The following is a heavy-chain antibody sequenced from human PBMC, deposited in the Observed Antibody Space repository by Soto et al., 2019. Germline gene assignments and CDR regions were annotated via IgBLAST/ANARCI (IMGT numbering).Heavy chain of an antibody. J-gene: IGHJ5*02. Sequence: EVQLVESGGRLVQPGGSLRLSCAASGFTFSRFWMHWVRQAPGKGLLWVSRIDSDGSSTNYADSVKGRFTVSRDNAKNTLYLQMNSLRAEDTAVYYCARVGGYNWFDTWGQGTLVTVSS. CDR2: IDSDGSST. CDR1: GFTFSRFW. CDR3: ARVGGYNWFDT. V-gene: IGHV3-74*01.